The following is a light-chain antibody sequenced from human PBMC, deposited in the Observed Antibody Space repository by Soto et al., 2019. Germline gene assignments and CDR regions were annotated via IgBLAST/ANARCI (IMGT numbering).Light chain of an antibody. Sequence: QSALTQPASVSGSPGQSITISCTSTSSDVGRYDFVSWYQLHPGRAPKLLIYEVSDRPSGVSIRFSGSKSGNTASLTISGLQPEDETYYYCASYTSSSTFVFGTGTKLTVL. CDR2: EVS. CDR3: ASYTSSSTFV. V-gene: IGLV2-14*01. J-gene: IGLJ1*01. CDR1: SSDVGRYDF.